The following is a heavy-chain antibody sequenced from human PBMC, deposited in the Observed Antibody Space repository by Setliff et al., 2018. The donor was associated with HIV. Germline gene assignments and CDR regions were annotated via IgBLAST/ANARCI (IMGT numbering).Heavy chain of an antibody. CDR2: IFSSGST. CDR1: GDSISSYS. Sequence: PSETLSLTCTVSGDSISSYSWNWIRQSPGGGPEWIGFIFSSGSTKYNPSLQSRVTMSIDTSKNQFSLRLTSVTAADTAVYYCARRIDDSGSFPDKNWFDTWGQGSLVTVSS. V-gene: IGHV4-4*09. D-gene: IGHD3-10*01. J-gene: IGHJ5*02. CDR3: ARRIDDSGSFPDKNWFDT.